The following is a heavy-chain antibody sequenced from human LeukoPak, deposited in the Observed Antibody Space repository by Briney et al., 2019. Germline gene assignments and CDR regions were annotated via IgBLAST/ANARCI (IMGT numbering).Heavy chain of an antibody. J-gene: IGHJ4*02. CDR1: GYSITSGYY. D-gene: IGHD7-27*01. CDR3: ASRKLGNDY. CDR2: TGT. V-gene: IGHV4-61*01. Sequence: SETLSLTCTVSGYSITSGYYWSWIRQSPGKGLEWIGYTGTSYNPSLKSRVTISADTSKNQFSLNLSSVTAADTAVYYCASRKLGNDYWGQGTLVTVSS.